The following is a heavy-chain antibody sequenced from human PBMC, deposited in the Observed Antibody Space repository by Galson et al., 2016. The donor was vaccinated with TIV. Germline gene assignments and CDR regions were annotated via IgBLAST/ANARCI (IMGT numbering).Heavy chain of an antibody. CDR2: INAGNAIT. CDR1: GYTFTHYP. Sequence: SVKVSCKASGYTFTHYPIHWGRRAPGQRLEWMGWINAGNAITKYSQKFQGRVTITRDTSASTAYMQLSSLRSEDTAVDYCARPPYCGGDCYKYDYWGQGTLVTVSS. V-gene: IGHV1-3*01. D-gene: IGHD2-21*01. J-gene: IGHJ4*02. CDR3: ARPPYCGGDCYKYDY.